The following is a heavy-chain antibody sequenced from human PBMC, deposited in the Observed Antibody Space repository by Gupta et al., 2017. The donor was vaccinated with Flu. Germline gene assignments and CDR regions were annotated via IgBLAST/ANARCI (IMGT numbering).Heavy chain of an antibody. CDR1: GFTFSRYA. D-gene: IGHD2-2*01. J-gene: IGHJ1*01. CDR3: AKSLVPAGEYFQH. V-gene: IGHV3-23*01. CDR2: ISGSGGST. Sequence: EVQLLESGGGLVQPGGSLRLSCAASGFTFSRYALSWVRQAPGKGLEWVSAISGSGGSTYYADSVKGRFTISRDNSKNTLYLQMNSLRAEDTAVYYCAKSLVPAGEYFQHWGQGTLVTVSS.